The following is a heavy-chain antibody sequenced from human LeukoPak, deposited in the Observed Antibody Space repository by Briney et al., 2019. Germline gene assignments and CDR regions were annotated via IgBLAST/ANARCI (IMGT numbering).Heavy chain of an antibody. CDR1: GYTFTSYD. Sequence: SLKVSCKASGYTFTSYDINWVRQATGRGLGWMGWRNPNSCNTGYAQKFQSRVTMTRNTSISTAYMELSSLRSEDTAVYYCARGTTATPSDYWGQGTLVTVSS. D-gene: IGHD4-17*01. J-gene: IGHJ4*02. CDR2: RNPNSCNT. CDR3: ARGTTATPSDY. V-gene: IGHV1-8*01.